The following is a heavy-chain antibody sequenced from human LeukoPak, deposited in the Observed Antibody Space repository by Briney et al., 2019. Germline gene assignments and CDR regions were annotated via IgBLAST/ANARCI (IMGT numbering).Heavy chain of an antibody. CDR1: GYTFTSYD. CDR3: ARDGDSSSLGNWFDP. V-gene: IGHV1-8*01. D-gene: IGHD6-6*01. CDR2: MNPNSGNT. Sequence: ASVKVSCKASGYTFTSYDINWVRQATGQGLEWMGWMNPNSGNTGYAQKFQGRVTMTRNTSISTAYMELSSLRSEDMAVYYCARDGDSSSLGNWFDPWGQGTLVTVSS. J-gene: IGHJ5*02.